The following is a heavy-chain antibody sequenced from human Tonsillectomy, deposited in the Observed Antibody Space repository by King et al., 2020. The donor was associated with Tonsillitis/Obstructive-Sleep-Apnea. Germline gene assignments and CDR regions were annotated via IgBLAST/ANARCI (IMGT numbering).Heavy chain of an antibody. CDR2: IKSKSDGGTT. V-gene: IGHV3-15*01. D-gene: IGHD3-3*01. CDR3: TTETPQLRFLEWQCFDY. CDR1: GFTFSNAW. Sequence: VQLVESGGGLVKPGGSLRLSCAVSGFTFSNAWMSWVRPTPGKGLEWVGRIKSKSDGGTTEYAAPVKGRFTISRDDSKNMVYLQMKSLKTEDTAVYYCTTETPQLRFLEWQCFDYWGQGTLVTVSS. J-gene: IGHJ4*02.